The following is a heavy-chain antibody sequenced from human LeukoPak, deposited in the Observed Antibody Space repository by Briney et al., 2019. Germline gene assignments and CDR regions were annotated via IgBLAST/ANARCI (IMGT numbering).Heavy chain of an antibody. D-gene: IGHD2-21*01. CDR1: GYSISSGYY. CDR3: ARVGIHHGEADY. V-gene: IGHV4-61*02. J-gene: IGHJ4*02. Sequence: SETLSLTCTVSGYSISSGYYWGWIRQPAGKGLEWIGRIYTSGSTNYNPSLKSRVTISVDTSKNQFSLKLSSVTAADTAVYYCARVGIHHGEADYWGQGTLVTVSS. CDR2: IYTSGST.